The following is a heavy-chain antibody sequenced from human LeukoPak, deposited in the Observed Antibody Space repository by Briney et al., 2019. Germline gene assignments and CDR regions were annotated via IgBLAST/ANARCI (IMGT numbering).Heavy chain of an antibody. CDR3: ATSGGGAWDY. V-gene: IGHV1-24*01. J-gene: IGHJ4*02. CDR1: GYTLTELS. CDR2: FDPEDGET. D-gene: IGHD3-16*01. Sequence: GASVNVSCTVSGYTLTELSMHWVRQAPGKGLEWMGGFDPEDGETIYAQTFQGRVTMTEDTSTDTAYMEVSSLRSEDTAVYYCATSGGGAWDYWGQGTLVTVSS.